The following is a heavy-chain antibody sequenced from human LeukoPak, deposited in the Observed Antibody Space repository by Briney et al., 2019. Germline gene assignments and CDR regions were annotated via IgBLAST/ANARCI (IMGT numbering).Heavy chain of an antibody. CDR1: GFTFSSYW. J-gene: IGHJ4*02. CDR2: IKQDGSEK. CDR3: ARENYFSFDY. D-gene: IGHD3-16*01. V-gene: IGHV3-7*03. Sequence: GGSLRLSCAASGFTFSSYWMSWVRQAPGKGLEWVANIKQDGSEKYYVDSVRGRCTISRDNTRNTLDLQMNSLRPEDTAVYYCARENYFSFDYWGQGALVTVSS.